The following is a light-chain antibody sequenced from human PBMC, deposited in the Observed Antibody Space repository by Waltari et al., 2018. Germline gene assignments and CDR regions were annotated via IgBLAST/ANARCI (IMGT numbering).Light chain of an antibody. J-gene: IGKJ4*01. CDR2: GAS. CDR1: QSVSSSY. CDR3: QQYGSSPLT. V-gene: IGKV3-20*01. Sequence: ELVLTQSPRTLSLSPGERATLSCRASQSVSSSYLAWYQQKPGQAPRLLIYGASSSATGIPDRFSGSGSGTDFTLTISRLEPEDFAVYYCQQYGSSPLTFGGGTKVEIK.